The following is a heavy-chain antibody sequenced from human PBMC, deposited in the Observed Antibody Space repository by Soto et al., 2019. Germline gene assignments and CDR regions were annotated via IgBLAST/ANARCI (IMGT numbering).Heavy chain of an antibody. V-gene: IGHV3-23*01. CDR1: GFTFNNYA. J-gene: IGHJ4*02. CDR2: VSGSGTST. D-gene: IGHD5-18*01. Sequence: EVQLLESGGGLVQPGGSLSLSCAASGFTFNNYAMSWVRQAPDKGLEWVSTVSGSGTSTFYADSVKGRVTVSRDNSGNTLYLQMRSLRDEDTAIYFCAKGGSSYGYFDFWGQGTLVSVSS. CDR3: AKGGSSYGYFDF.